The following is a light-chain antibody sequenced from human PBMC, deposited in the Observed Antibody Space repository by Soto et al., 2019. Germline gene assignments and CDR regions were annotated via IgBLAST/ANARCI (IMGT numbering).Light chain of an antibody. CDR1: QSVSSN. CDR2: GAS. CDR3: QQYSNWPYT. J-gene: IGKJ2*01. V-gene: IGKV3-15*01. Sequence: EIVMTQSPATLSVSPGERATLSCRASQSVSSNLAWYQQKPGQAPRLLIYGASTRATGIPARFSGSGSGIEFTLTISSLQSEDFAVYYCQQYSNWPYTFGQGTNLEIK.